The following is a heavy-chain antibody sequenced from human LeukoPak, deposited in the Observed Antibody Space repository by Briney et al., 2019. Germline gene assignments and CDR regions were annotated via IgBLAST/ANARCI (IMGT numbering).Heavy chain of an antibody. CDR3: ARDLPQRVRGVIITSVRWFDP. Sequence: GASVKVSCKASGYTFTDFYMHWVRQAPGQGLEWMGWSNPNSGGRNYAQKFQGRVTMTRDTSISTAYMELSRLRSDGTAVYYCARDLPQRVRGVIITSVRWFDPWGQGTLVTVSS. J-gene: IGHJ5*02. CDR1: GYTFTDFY. V-gene: IGHV1-2*02. CDR2: SNPNSGGR. D-gene: IGHD3-10*01.